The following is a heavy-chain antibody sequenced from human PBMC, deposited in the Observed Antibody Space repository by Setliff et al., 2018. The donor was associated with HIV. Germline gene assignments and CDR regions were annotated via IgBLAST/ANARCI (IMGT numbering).Heavy chain of an antibody. CDR2: IHYTGSN. Sequence: PSETLSLTCSVSGGSITSGGHYWSWIRHLPGKGLEWIGYIHYTGSNFYNPSLTDRLTLSVDTSDNQFSLKLTSVTAADTAVYYCARGGNSGAAWFDSWGQGTLVTVSS. CDR3: ARGGNSGAAWFDS. J-gene: IGHJ5*01. CDR1: GGSITSGGHY. V-gene: IGHV4-31*02. D-gene: IGHD5-12*01.